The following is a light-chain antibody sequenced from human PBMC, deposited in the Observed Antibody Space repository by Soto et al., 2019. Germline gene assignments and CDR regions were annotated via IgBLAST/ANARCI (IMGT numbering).Light chain of an antibody. V-gene: IGKV3-20*01. CDR3: QQYAASPLT. Sequence: EIVLTQSSGTLSLSPGERVTLSSSASQSVSSNYLAWYQQKSGQAPRLLIYRASTRATGIPDRFSGSGSGTDLSLIISRLQPEDSAVYYCQQYAASPLTFGGGTKLEIK. CDR2: RAS. J-gene: IGKJ4*01. CDR1: QSVSSNY.